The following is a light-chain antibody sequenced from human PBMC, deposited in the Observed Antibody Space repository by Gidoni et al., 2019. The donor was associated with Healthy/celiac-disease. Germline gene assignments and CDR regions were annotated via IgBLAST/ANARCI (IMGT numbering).Light chain of an antibody. Sequence: QSVLTQPPSASATSGHRVTISCSGSSSNIGSNYVYWYQQLPGTAPKLLIYRNNQRPSGVPDRFSGSKSGTSASLAISGLRSEDEADYYCAAWDDSLSGVVFGGGTKLTVL. CDR1: SSNIGSNY. J-gene: IGLJ2*01. V-gene: IGLV1-47*01. CDR2: RNN. CDR3: AAWDDSLSGVV.